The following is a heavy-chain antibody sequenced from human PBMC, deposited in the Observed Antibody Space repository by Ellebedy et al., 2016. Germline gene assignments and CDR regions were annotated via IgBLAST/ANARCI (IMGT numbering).Heavy chain of an antibody. CDR1: GFTVSSNY. J-gene: IGHJ4*02. CDR3: RQGHYADY. CDR2: IYSAGST. Sequence: GESLKISXAASGFTVSSNYMSWVRQAPGKGLEWVSVIYSAGSTYYADSVKGRFTISRDNSKNTLYLQMSSLTTDDTAVYHCRQGHYADYWGQGTLVTVPS. V-gene: IGHV3-53*01.